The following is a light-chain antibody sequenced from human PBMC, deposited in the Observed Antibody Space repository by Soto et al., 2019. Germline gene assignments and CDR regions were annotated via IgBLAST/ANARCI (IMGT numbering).Light chain of an antibody. CDR1: QDVGKY. CDR2: DAS. Sequence: DIQMTQSPSSLSASEGDRVSITCQAGQDVGKYVNWYQQKAGKAPKLLIYDASNLETGVPSRFSGSGSGTHFTFTINSLQPEDFTTYYCQHYYTLPITFGQGTRLEIK. J-gene: IGKJ5*01. V-gene: IGKV1-33*01. CDR3: QHYYTLPIT.